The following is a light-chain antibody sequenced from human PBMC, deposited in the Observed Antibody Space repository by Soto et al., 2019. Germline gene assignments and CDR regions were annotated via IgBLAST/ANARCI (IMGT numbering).Light chain of an antibody. CDR1: RSIRTY. J-gene: IGKJ2*03. Sequence: DIQVTQSPSSLSASVGDRVTITCRASRSIRTYLNWYQQRPGKPPKLLIQTASTLQGGVPSRFSGSGSGTDFTLTINSLQPEDFATYYCQQTYSTFNSFGQGTKLEIK. CDR2: TAS. V-gene: IGKV1-39*01. CDR3: QQTYSTFNS.